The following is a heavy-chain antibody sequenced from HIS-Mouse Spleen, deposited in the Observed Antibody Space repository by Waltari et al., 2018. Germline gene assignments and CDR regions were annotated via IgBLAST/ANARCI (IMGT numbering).Heavy chain of an antibody. D-gene: IGHD3-3*01. CDR2: IRSKANSYET. CDR3: TGVSWSGYYFDY. J-gene: IGHJ4*02. CDR1: GFTFSGSA. Sequence: EVQLVVSGGGFVQPGGSLKLSCAASGFTFSGSAMHCDRQASGKGLEWVGRIRSKANSYETAYAGSVKGRFTISRDDSKNTAYLQMNSLKTEEKAVYYCTGVSWSGYYFDYWGQGTLVTVSS. V-gene: IGHV3-73*01.